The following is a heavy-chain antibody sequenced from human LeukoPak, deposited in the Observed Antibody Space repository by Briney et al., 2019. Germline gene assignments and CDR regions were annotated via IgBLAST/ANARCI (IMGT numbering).Heavy chain of an antibody. D-gene: IGHD6-25*01. J-gene: IGHJ6*03. CDR1: GGSISSGSYY. Sequence: SQTLSFTCTVSGGSISSGSYYWSWIRQPAGKGLEWIGRSYTGGSTNYNPSLKSRVTISVDTSKNQFSLKLSSVTAADTAVYYCGAATVYYYYYMDVWGKGTTVTISS. CDR3: GAATVYYYYYMDV. V-gene: IGHV4-61*02. CDR2: SYTGGST.